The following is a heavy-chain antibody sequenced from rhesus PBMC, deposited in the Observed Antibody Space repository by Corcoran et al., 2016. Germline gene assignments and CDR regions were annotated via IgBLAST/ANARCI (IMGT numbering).Heavy chain of an antibody. CDR3: ARGGDYYGLDS. Sequence: QVQLQESGPGLVKPSETLSLTCAVSGYSISSGYGWSWIRQPPGKGPEWIGYIGGSRGSPNDNPSLKSRVTISKDTSKNQFSLKLNSGTAADTAVYYWARGGDYYGLDSWGQGVVVTVSS. V-gene: IGHV4-127*01. D-gene: IGHD3-34*01. CDR2: IGGSRGSP. CDR1: GYSISSGYG. J-gene: IGHJ6*01.